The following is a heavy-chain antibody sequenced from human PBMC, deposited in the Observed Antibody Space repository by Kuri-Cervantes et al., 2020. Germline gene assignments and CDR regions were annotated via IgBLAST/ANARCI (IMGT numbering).Heavy chain of an antibody. CDR2: IYHSGST. Sequence: SETLSLTCAVYGGSFSGYYWSWIRQPPGKGLEWIGSIYHSGSTYYNPSLKSRVTISVDTSKNQFSLKLSSVTAADTAVYYCARASVDDYGDHQPPYNWFDPWGQGTLVTVSS. D-gene: IGHD4-17*01. CDR3: ARASVDDYGDHQPPYNWFDP. J-gene: IGHJ5*02. CDR1: GGSFSGYY. V-gene: IGHV4-34*01.